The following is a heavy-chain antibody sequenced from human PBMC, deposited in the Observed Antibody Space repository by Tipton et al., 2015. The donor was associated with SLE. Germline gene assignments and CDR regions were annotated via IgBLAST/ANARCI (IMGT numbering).Heavy chain of an antibody. V-gene: IGHV4-38-2*02. CDR3: ARARLYSSSTTWYYYMDV. CDR2: VYPGGTA. CDR1: GYSISRGYY. J-gene: IGHJ6*03. Sequence: TLSLTCTVSGYSISRGYYWGWIRQPPGGGLEWLGSVYPGGTAYYNPSLKSRVTISVDTSKNQFSLKLSSVTAADTAVYYCARARLYSSSTTWYYYMDVWGKGTTVTVSS. D-gene: IGHD2/OR15-2a*01.